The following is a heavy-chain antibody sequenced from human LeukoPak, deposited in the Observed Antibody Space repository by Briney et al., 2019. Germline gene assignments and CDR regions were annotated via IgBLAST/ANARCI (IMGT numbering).Heavy chain of an antibody. J-gene: IGHJ1*01. CDR2: FDPEDVQT. V-gene: IGHV1-24*01. Sequence: ASVRVSCKVSGSTLSMLSMHWVRQAPGRGLEWMGGFDPEDVQTIYAQNFQGRVTMTEDTSKDTAYLQLRGLTSDDTAVYYCVTESNYFLYWGQGTLVTVSS. CDR1: GSTLSMLS. CDR3: VTESNYFLY.